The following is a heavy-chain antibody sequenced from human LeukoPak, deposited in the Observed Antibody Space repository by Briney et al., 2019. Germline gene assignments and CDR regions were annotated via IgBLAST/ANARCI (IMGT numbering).Heavy chain of an antibody. CDR3: ARAPPPYYYDSSGYPVGAFDI. CDR1: GYTFTGYY. D-gene: IGHD3-22*01. Sequence: ASVKVSCKASGYTFTGYYMHWVRQAPGQGLEWMGWINPNSGGTNYAQKFQGRVTMTRDTSISTAYMELSRLRSDDTAVYYCARAPPPYYYDSSGYPVGAFDIWGQGTMVTVSS. CDR2: INPNSGGT. J-gene: IGHJ3*02. V-gene: IGHV1-2*02.